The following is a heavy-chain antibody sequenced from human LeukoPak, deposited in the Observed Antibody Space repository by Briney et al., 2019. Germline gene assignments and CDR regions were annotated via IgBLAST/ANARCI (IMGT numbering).Heavy chain of an antibody. J-gene: IGHJ5*01. Sequence: GGSLRLSCAASGFTFSSNDMHWVRQAPGKGLEWVAFIRYDGSNKYYPDSVKGRFTISRDNSRDTLYLHMNSLRTEDTSVYYCAKGAATYCGGDCPNDWFDSWGQGTLVTVSS. V-gene: IGHV3-30*02. CDR1: GFTFSSND. CDR3: AKGAATYCGGDCPNDWFDS. D-gene: IGHD2-21*02. CDR2: IRYDGSNK.